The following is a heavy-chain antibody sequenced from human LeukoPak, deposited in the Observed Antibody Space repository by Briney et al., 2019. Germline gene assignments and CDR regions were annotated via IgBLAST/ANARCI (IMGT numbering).Heavy chain of an antibody. CDR2: ISGSGGST. D-gene: IGHD6-6*01. Sequence: GGSLRLSCAASGFTFSSYAMSWVRQAPGKGLEWVSAISGSGGSTYYADSVKGRFTISRDNSKNTLYLQMNSLRAEDTAVYYCAKRGVSLKSAGVAARPYYFDYWGQGTLVTVSS. CDR3: AKRGVSLKSAGVAARPYYFDY. V-gene: IGHV3-23*01. J-gene: IGHJ4*02. CDR1: GFTFSSYA.